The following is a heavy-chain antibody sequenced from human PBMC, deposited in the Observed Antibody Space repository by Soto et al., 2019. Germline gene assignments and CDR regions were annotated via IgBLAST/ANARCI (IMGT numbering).Heavy chain of an antibody. CDR1: GFTFGDYA. J-gene: IGHJ6*02. CDR3: TRDRPPFGVVKTYYYGMDV. V-gene: IGHV3-49*03. Sequence: PVGSLRLSCTASGFTFGDYAMSWFRQAPGKGLEWVGFIRSKAYGGTTEYAASVKGRFTISRDDSKSIAYLQMKSLKTEDTAVYYCTRDRPPFGVVKTYYYGMDVWGQGTTVIVSS. D-gene: IGHD3-3*01. CDR2: IRSKAYGGTT.